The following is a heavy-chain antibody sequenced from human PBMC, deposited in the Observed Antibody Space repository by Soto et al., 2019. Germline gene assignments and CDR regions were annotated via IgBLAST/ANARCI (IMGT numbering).Heavy chain of an antibody. CDR3: ARAVWFGELLFRRHYYYYGMDV. Sequence: LSLTCAVYGESFSGYYWSWIRQPPVKGLEWIGEINHSGSTNYNPSLKSRVTISVDTSKNQFSLKLSSVTAADTAVYYCARAVWFGELLFRRHYYYYGMDVWGQGTTVTVSS. CDR2: INHSGST. CDR1: GESFSGYY. V-gene: IGHV4-34*01. J-gene: IGHJ6*02. D-gene: IGHD3-10*01.